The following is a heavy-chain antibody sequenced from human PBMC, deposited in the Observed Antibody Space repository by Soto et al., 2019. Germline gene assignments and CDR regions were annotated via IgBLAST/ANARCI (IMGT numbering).Heavy chain of an antibody. D-gene: IGHD3-10*01. J-gene: IGHJ4*02. CDR1: GFTFSSYA. CDR2: ISGSGGST. Sequence: EVQLLESGGGLVQPGGSLRLSCAASGFTFSSYAMSWVRQAPGTGLEWVSAISGSGGSTYYADSVKGRFTISRDNSKNTLYLQMNSLRAEDTAVYYFATHLWFGELSNWGQGTLVTVSS. CDR3: ATHLWFGELSN. V-gene: IGHV3-23*01.